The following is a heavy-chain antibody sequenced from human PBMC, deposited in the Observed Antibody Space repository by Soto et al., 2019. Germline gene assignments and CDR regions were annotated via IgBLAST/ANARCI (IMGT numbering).Heavy chain of an antibody. CDR1: GGSISSYY. J-gene: IGHJ4*02. Sequence: SETLSLTCTVSGGSISSYYWSWIRQPPGKGLEWIGYIYYSGSTNYNPSLKSRVTISVDTSKNQFSLKLSSVTAADTAVYYCAYSRRGSSFSLDYWGQGTLVTVSS. V-gene: IGHV4-59*01. CDR2: IYYSGST. CDR3: AYSRRGSSFSLDY. D-gene: IGHD6-13*01.